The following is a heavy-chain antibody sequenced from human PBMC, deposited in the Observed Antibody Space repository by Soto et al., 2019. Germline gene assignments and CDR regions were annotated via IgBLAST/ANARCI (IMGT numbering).Heavy chain of an antibody. J-gene: IGHJ4*02. CDR1: GFTFGNFG. CDR2: ISSDGSRK. Sequence: QVQLVESGGGVVQPGRSLRLSCAASGFTFGNFGIHWVRQAPVKGLEWVADISSDGSRKFYADSVKGRFTISRDNSKNTLYLQMNSLRTEDTAVYFCARGCSGGTNCFYFDFWGQGILVTVSS. D-gene: IGHD6-13*01. CDR3: ARGCSGGTNCFYFDF. V-gene: IGHV3-30*03.